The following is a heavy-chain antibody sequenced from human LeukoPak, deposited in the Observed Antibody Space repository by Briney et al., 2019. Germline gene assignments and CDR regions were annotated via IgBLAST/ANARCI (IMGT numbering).Heavy chain of an antibody. CDR3: ARQKRMVRDAFDI. CDR1: GGSFSGYY. CDR2: INHSGST. Sequence: SETLSLTCAVYGGSFSGYYWSWIRQPPGKGLEWIGEINHSGSTNYNPSLKSRVTISVDTSKNQFSLKLSSVTAADTAVYYCARQKRMVRDAFDIWGQGTMVTVSS. V-gene: IGHV4-34*01. D-gene: IGHD3-10*01. J-gene: IGHJ3*02.